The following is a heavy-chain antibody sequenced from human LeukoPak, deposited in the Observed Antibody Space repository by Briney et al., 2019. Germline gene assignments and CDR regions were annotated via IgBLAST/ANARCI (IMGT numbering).Heavy chain of an antibody. CDR1: AFIFSGHW. D-gene: IGHD6-13*01. CDR3: ARESSSSWSYYYYGMDV. J-gene: IGHJ6*02. Sequence: GGSLRLSCEGSAFIFSGHWMNWVRQTPGKGLEWVASIKEDGSVRQYVDSVKGRFSISRDNTKGSLFLQLNSLRAEDTAVYYCARESSSSWSYYYYGMDVWGQGTTVTVSS. V-gene: IGHV3-7*03. CDR2: IKEDGSVR.